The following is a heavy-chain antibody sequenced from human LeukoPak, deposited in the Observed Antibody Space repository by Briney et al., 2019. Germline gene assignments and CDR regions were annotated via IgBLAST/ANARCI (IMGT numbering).Heavy chain of an antibody. CDR1: GGTFSSYA. J-gene: IGHJ4*02. D-gene: IGHD3-10*01. Sequence: ASVKVSCKASGGTFSSYAISWVRQAPGQGLEWMGGIIPIFGTANYAQKFQGRVTITADESTSTAYMELSSLRSEDTAVYYCARGSAQYGSGSYNYWGQGTLVTVSS. V-gene: IGHV1-69*13. CDR2: IIPIFGTA. CDR3: ARGSAQYGSGSYNY.